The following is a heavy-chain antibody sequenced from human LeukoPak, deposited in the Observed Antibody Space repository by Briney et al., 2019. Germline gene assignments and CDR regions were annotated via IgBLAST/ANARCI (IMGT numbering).Heavy chain of an antibody. CDR1: GYTFTSYG. CDR2: ISAYNGNT. CDR3: ARGLRHPQLAIDNNWFDP. V-gene: IGHV1-18*01. Sequence: ASVKVSCKASGYTFTSYGISWVRQAPGQGLEWMGWISAYNGNTNYAQKLQGRVTMTTDTSTSTAYMELRSLRSDDTAVYYCARGLRHPQLAIDNNWFDPWGQGTLVTASS. D-gene: IGHD6-13*01. J-gene: IGHJ5*02.